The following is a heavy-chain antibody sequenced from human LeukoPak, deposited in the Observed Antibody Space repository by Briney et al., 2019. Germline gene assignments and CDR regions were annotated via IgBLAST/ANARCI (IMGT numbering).Heavy chain of an antibody. CDR3: ARVSSSWYPFDY. CDR2: VYSGTNT. J-gene: IGHJ4*02. V-gene: IGHV3-53*01. CDR1: GFTVSSNY. Sequence: PGGSLRLSRAASGFTVSSNYMSWVRQAPGKGLEWVSVVYSGTNTYYADSVKGRFTISRDSSKNTLYLQMNSLRAEDTAVYYCARVSSSWYPFDYWGQGTLVTVSS. D-gene: IGHD6-13*01.